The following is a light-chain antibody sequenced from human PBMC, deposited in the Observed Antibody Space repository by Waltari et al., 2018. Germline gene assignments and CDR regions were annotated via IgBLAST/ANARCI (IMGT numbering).Light chain of an antibody. J-gene: IGKJ4*01. CDR3: MQGSHRPRT. V-gene: IGKV2-30*02. CDR1: QSPVHSDGNTY. Sequence: DVVLTQSPLSLSVTLGQPASISCWSSQSPVHSDGNTYLSWFHQRPGQSPRRLIYKVSNRDSGVPDRFSGSGSGTDFTLKISRVEAEDVGVFYCMQGSHRPRTFGGGTKVEIK. CDR2: KVS.